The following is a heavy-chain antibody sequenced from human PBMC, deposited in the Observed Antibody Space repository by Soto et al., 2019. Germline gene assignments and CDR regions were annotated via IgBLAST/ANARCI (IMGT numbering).Heavy chain of an antibody. CDR2: ISYDGSNK. V-gene: IGHV3-30*18. J-gene: IGHJ4*02. CDR3: AKARLAYCGGDCYSPFDY. Sequence: GGSLRLSCAASGFTFSSYGMHWVRQAPGKGLEWVAVISYDGSNKYYADSVKGRFTISRDNSKNTLYLQMNSLRAEDTAVYYCAKARLAYCGGDCYSPFDYWGQGTLVTVSS. CDR1: GFTFSSYG. D-gene: IGHD2-21*02.